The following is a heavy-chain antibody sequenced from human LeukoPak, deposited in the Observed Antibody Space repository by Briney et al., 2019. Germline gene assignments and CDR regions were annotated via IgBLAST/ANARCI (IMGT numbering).Heavy chain of an antibody. Sequence: SETLSLTCTVSGGSISSSSYYWGWIRQPPGKGLEWIGSIYYSGSTYYNPSLKSRVTISVDTSKNQFSLKLSSVTAADTAVYYCARLNCSSTSCSDYWGQGTLVTVSS. D-gene: IGHD2-2*01. CDR3: ARLNCSSTSCSDY. CDR2: IYYSGST. J-gene: IGHJ4*02. V-gene: IGHV4-39*01. CDR1: GGSISSSSYY.